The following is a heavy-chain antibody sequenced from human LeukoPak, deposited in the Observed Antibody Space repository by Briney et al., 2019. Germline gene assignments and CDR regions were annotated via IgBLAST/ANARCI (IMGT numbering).Heavy chain of an antibody. D-gene: IGHD3-3*01. CDR2: ISYDGSNK. V-gene: IGHV3-30-3*01. Sequence: AGGSLRLSCAASGFTFSSYAMHWVRQAPGKGLEWVAVISYDGSNKYYADSVKGRFTISRDNSKNTLYLQMNSLRAEDTAVYYCARVRVFGVVIPRNGMDVWGQGTTVTVSS. CDR3: ARVRVFGVVIPRNGMDV. CDR1: GFTFSSYA. J-gene: IGHJ6*02.